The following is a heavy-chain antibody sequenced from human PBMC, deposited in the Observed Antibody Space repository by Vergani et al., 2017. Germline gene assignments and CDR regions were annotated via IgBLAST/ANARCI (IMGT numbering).Heavy chain of an antibody. CDR3: ARDIVVVPAAMINGMDV. V-gene: IGHV1-2*02. CDR2: INPNSGGT. D-gene: IGHD2-2*01. CDR1: GYTFTGYY. J-gene: IGHJ6*02. Sequence: QVQLVQSGAEVKKPGASVKVSCKASGYTFTGYYMHWVRQAPGQGLEWMGWINPNSGGTNYAQKFQGRVTMTRDTSISTVYMELSSLRSEDTAVYYCARDIVVVPAAMINGMDVWGQGTTVTVSS.